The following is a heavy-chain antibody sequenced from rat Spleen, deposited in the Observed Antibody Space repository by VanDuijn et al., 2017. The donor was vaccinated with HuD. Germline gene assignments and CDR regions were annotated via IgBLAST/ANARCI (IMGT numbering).Heavy chain of an antibody. V-gene: IGHV5-25*01. Sequence: EVQLVESGGGLVQPGRSIKLSCAASGFIFSNYYMAWVRQAPATGLEWVASISTGAGNTYYRDSVKGRFTFSRDNAKTTLYLQMDSLRSEDTATYYCARPGITSYVMDAWGQGASVTVSS. D-gene: IGHD1-4*01. CDR1: GFIFSNYY. CDR2: ISTGAGNT. J-gene: IGHJ4*01. CDR3: ARPGITSYVMDA.